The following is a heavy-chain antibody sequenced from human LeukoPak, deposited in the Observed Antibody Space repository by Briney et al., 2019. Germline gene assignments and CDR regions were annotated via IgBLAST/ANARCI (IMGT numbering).Heavy chain of an antibody. D-gene: IGHD2-15*01. V-gene: IGHV3-21*01. Sequence: PGGSLRLSCAASGFTFSSYGMHWVRQAPGKGLEWVSSISGSSSYIYYADSVKGRFTISRDNARNSLYLQMNSLRAEDTAVYYCARDHELYCSGGSCSRMDVWGKGTTVTISS. CDR3: ARDHELYCSGGSCSRMDV. J-gene: IGHJ6*03. CDR1: GFTFSSYG. CDR2: ISGSSSYI.